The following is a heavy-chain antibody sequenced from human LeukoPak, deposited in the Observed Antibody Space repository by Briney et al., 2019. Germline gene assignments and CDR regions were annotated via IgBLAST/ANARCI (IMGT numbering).Heavy chain of an antibody. J-gene: IGHJ4*02. CDR1: GFTFSSHA. D-gene: IGHD4-17*01. CDR3: AREGSENYGVFDS. CDR2: ISDSGGST. Sequence: GGSLRLSCAASGFTFSSHAMSWVRRAPGKELEWISAISDSGGSTDYADSVKGRFTISRDNSKNTLYLQMNSLRADDTALYYCAREGSENYGVFDSWGQGTLVTVSS. V-gene: IGHV3-23*01.